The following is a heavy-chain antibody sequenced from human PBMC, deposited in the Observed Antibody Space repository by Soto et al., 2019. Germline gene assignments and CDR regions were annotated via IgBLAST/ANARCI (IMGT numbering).Heavy chain of an antibody. V-gene: IGHV1-69*12. Sequence: QVQLVQSGAEVKKPGSSVKVSCKASGGTFSSYAISWVRQAPGQGLEWMGGIIPIFGTANYAQKFQGRVTITAHESTSTADMELSSLRSEDTAVYYCARTRSIVLMVYANQQDYYYGMDVWGQGTTVTDSS. D-gene: IGHD2-8*01. CDR1: GGTFSSYA. J-gene: IGHJ6*02. CDR2: IIPIFGTA. CDR3: ARTRSIVLMVYANQQDYYYGMDV.